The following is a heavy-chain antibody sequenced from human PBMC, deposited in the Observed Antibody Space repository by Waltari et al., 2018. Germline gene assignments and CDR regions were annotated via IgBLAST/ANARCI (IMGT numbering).Heavy chain of an antibody. CDR1: DGSIRSSGYY. D-gene: IGHD3-10*01. CDR3: ARHLNYYGSGSYYDY. V-gene: IGHV4-39*01. CDR2: IYYSWST. Sequence: QLQLQESGPGLVKPSETLSLTSNVPDGSIRSSGYYWGWIRQPPGKGLEWIGSIYYSWSTYYNPSLTSRVTISVDTSKNQFSLKLSSVTAADTAVYYCARHLNYYGSGSYYDYWGQGTLVTVSA. J-gene: IGHJ4*02.